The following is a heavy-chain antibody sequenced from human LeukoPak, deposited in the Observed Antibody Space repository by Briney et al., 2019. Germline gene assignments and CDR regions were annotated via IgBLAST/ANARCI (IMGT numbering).Heavy chain of an antibody. CDR1: VYSICISNW. CDR2: IYYSGST. Sequence: SETLSLTCGLSVYSICISNWWGWIGQPPGKGLGGIQYIYYSGSTYYNPCLKSRVTMSVDTSKNQFSMKLSSVTAADTAVYYCARRYDSSGYYYRAVAFDIWGQGTMVTVSS. V-gene: IGHV4-28*01. CDR3: ARRYDSSGYYYRAVAFDI. J-gene: IGHJ3*02. D-gene: IGHD3-22*01.